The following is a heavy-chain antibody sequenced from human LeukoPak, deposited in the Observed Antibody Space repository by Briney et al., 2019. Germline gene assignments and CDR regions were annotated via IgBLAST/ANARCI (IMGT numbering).Heavy chain of an antibody. V-gene: IGHV3-11*01. CDR3: ASLIDYYDGFFDY. J-gene: IGHJ4*02. D-gene: IGHD3-22*01. Sequence: GGSLRLSCAASGFTFSDYYMSWIRQAPGKGLEWVSYISSSGSTIYYADSVKGRFTISRDNAKNSLYLQMNSLRAEDTAVYYWASLIDYYDGFFDYLGQGTLVTVSS. CDR1: GFTFSDYY. CDR2: ISSSGSTI.